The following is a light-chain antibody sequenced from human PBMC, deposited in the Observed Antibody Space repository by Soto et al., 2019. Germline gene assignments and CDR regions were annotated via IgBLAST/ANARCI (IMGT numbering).Light chain of an antibody. V-gene: IGKV1-5*03. J-gene: IGKJ1*01. Sequence: DIQMTQSPSTLSASVGDRVTITCRASQSISSWLAWYQQKPGKAPKLLIYKASSLESGVPSRFRVSGSGTEFTLTISSLQPDDFATYYCQRYNSYWTFGQGTKVEIK. CDR2: KAS. CDR1: QSISSW. CDR3: QRYNSYWT.